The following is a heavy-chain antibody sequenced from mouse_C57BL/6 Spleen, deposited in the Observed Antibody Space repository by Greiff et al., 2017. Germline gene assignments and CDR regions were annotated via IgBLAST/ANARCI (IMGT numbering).Heavy chain of an antibody. J-gene: IGHJ4*01. D-gene: IGHD2-5*01. V-gene: IGHV1-81*01. Sequence: LVESGAELARPGASVKLSCKASGYTFTSYGISWVKQRTGQGLEWIGEIYPRSGNTYYNEKFKGKATLTADKSSSTAYMELRSLTSEDSAVYFCARSLYSKEDYAMDYWGQGTSVTVSS. CDR3: ARSLYSKEDYAMDY. CDR2: IYPRSGNT. CDR1: GYTFTSYG.